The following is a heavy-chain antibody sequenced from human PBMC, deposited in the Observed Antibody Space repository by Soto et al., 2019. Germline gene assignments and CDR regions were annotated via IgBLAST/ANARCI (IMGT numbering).Heavy chain of an antibody. CDR2: FDPEDGET. Sequence: GASVNVSCKVSGYTLTELSMHWVRQAPGKGLEWMGGFDPEDGETIYAQKFQGRVTMTEDTSTDTAYMELSSLRSEDTAVYYCATGSIAAAGTPHYYYYYYLDVWGKGTTVTVSS. V-gene: IGHV1-24*01. J-gene: IGHJ6*03. CDR3: ATGSIAAAGTPHYYYYYYLDV. CDR1: GYTLTELS. D-gene: IGHD6-13*01.